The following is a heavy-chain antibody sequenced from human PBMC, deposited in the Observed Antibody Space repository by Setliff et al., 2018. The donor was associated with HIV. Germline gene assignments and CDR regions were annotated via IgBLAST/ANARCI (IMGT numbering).Heavy chain of an antibody. CDR3: ARGRDGYSLGNFDF. CDR1: GGSISSSTYY. D-gene: IGHD2-21*02. CDR2: IYTSGST. V-gene: IGHV4-39*07. J-gene: IGHJ4*02. Sequence: LSLTCSVSGGSISSSTYYWGWIRQPPGQGLEWIGRIYTSGSTSYSPSLKSRVTISIDTSKNQFSLGLRSLTAADTAVYYCARGRDGYSLGNFDFWGQGTLATVSS.